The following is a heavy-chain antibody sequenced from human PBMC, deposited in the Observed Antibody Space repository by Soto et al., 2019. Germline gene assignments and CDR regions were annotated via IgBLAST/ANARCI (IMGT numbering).Heavy chain of an antibody. CDR3: ARAPRSGWAHAAFDV. CDR2: IIPIFGAS. V-gene: IGHV1-69*01. D-gene: IGHD3-22*01. Sequence: QVHLVQSGAEMKKPGSSVRVSCEASGGTFSTSGFGWVRQAPGQGLEWMGGIIPIFGASNYAPKFQGRITISADESTSTSCLAMSGLKSEDTATYYFARAPRSGWAHAAFDVWGPGTLIIVSS. J-gene: IGHJ3*01. CDR1: GGTFSTSG.